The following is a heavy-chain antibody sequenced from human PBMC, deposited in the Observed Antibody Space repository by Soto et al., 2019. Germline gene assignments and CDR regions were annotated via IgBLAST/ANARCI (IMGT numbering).Heavy chain of an antibody. V-gene: IGHV3-33*01. Sequence: QVQLVESGGGVVQPGRSLRLSCAASGFTFSSYGMHWVRQAPGKGLEWVAVIWYDGSNKYYADSVKGRFTISRDNSKNTLYLQMNSLRAEDTAVYYCARDRYCTNGVCLYYYYGMDVWGQGTTVTVSS. CDR2: IWYDGSNK. CDR3: ARDRYCTNGVCLYYYYGMDV. J-gene: IGHJ6*02. CDR1: GFTFSSYG. D-gene: IGHD2-8*01.